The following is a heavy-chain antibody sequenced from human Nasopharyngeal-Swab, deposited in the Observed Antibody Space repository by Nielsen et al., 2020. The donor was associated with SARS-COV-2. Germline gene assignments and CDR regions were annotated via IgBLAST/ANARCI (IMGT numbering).Heavy chain of an antibody. CDR3: AKDGVRLNGIDV. D-gene: IGHD3-16*01. J-gene: IGHJ6*02. V-gene: IGHV3-21*04. CDR2: IDSSSSFK. Sequence: GESLKISCAASGFTFSGYSMNWVRQAPGKGLEWVSSIDSSSSFKYYADSVKGRFTISRDNSKSTLYLQMNSLRAEDTAEYFCAKDGVRLNGIDVWGQGTTVTVSS. CDR1: GFTFSGYS.